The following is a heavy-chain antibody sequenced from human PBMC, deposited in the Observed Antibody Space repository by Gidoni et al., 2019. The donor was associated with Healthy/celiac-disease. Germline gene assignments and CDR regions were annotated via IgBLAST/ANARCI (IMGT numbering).Heavy chain of an antibody. V-gene: IGHV1-69*01. CDR3: ARDPGNWNLPYKGYYYYYYGMDV. CDR1: GGTFSSYA. J-gene: IGHJ6*02. CDR2: IIPIFGTA. D-gene: IGHD1-20*01. Sequence: QVQLVQSGAEVKKPGSSVKVSCKASGGTFSSYAIRWVRQAPGQGLEWMGGIIPIFGTANDAQKFQGRVTITADESTSTAYMELSSLRSEDTAVYYCARDPGNWNLPYKGYYYYYYGMDVWGQGTTVTVSS.